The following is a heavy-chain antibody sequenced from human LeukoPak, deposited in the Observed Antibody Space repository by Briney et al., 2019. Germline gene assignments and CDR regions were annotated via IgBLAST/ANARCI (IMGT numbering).Heavy chain of an antibody. CDR1: GFTFSTYS. CDR3: ARESLQCNGDTCYSSYYFDS. CDR2: ITSSSSTI. Sequence: TGGSLRLSCAASGFTFSTYSMNWVRQAPGKGLEWVSHITSSSSTIYYADSVKGRFTISRDNAKNSLYLQMNSLGDEDTAVYYCARESLQCNGDTCYSSYYFDSWGQGTLVTVSS. D-gene: IGHD2-15*01. V-gene: IGHV3-48*02. J-gene: IGHJ4*02.